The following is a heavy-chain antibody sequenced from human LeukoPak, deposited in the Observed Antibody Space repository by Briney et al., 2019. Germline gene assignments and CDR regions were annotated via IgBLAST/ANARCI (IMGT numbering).Heavy chain of an antibody. D-gene: IGHD1-7*01. Sequence: SETLSLTCTVSGGSISSGGYYWSWIRQPPGKGLEWIGYIYHSGSTYYNPSLKSRVTISVDRSKNQFSLKLSSVTAADTAVYYCAKGNHEILTGTTLFDPWGQGTLVTVSS. CDR3: AKGNHEILTGTTLFDP. CDR2: IYHSGST. J-gene: IGHJ5*02. V-gene: IGHV4-30-2*01. CDR1: GGSISSGGYY.